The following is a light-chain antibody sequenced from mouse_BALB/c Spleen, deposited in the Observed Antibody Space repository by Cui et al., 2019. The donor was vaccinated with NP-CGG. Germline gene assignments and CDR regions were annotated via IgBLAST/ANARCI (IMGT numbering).Light chain of an antibody. CDR2: GTN. Sequence: QAVVTQETALTKSPGETVTLTCCSSTGVVTTSNYANWVQEKPDHLFTGLIGGTNNRAPGVPARFSGSLIGDKAALTITGAQTEDEALYFCALWYSNHWVFGGGTKLTVL. J-gene: IGLJ1*01. V-gene: IGLV1*01. CDR3: ALWYSNHWV. CDR1: TGVVTTSNY.